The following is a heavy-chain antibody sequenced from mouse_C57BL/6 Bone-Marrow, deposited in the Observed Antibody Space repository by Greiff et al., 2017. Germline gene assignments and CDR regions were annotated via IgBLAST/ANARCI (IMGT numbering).Heavy chain of an antibody. D-gene: IGHD1-1*01. CDR3: TRDRYYYGSSDWYFDV. CDR2: ISSGGDYI. CDR1: GFTFSSYA. V-gene: IGHV5-9-1*02. Sequence: EVMLVESGEGLVKPGGSLKLSCAASGFTFSSYAMSWVRQTPEKRLEWVAYISSGGDYIYYADNVKGRFTISRDNARNTLYLQMSSLKSEDTAMYYCTRDRYYYGSSDWYFDVWGTGTTVTVSS. J-gene: IGHJ1*03.